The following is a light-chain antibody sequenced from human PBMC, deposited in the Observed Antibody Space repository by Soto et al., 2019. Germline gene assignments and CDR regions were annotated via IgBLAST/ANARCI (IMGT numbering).Light chain of an antibody. CDR3: TSYRRGPLYV. J-gene: IGLJ1*01. CDR2: DVS. Sequence: QSALTQPASVSGSPGRWITISCTGISADVSSSNFVSWYQHRPGKPPNLILYDVSHWPSGVSNRFSRSKAGDTTSLTISGLQLEDEADYYCTSYRRGPLYVFGTGTKLTVL. V-gene: IGLV2-14*03. CDR1: SADVSSSNF.